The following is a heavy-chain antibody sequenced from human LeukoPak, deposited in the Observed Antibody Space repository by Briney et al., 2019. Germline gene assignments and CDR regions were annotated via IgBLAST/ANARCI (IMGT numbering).Heavy chain of an antibody. J-gene: IGHJ4*02. CDR1: GGSISSYY. Sequence: SETLSLTCTVSGGSISSYYWSWIRQPPGKGLEWIGYIYYSGSTNYNPSLRSRVTIPVDTSKNQFSLKLSSVTAADTAVYYCARVVQDIVVVPAAMATFDYWGQGTLVTVSS. V-gene: IGHV4-59*01. CDR3: ARVVQDIVVVPAAMATFDY. CDR2: IYYSGST. D-gene: IGHD2-2*01.